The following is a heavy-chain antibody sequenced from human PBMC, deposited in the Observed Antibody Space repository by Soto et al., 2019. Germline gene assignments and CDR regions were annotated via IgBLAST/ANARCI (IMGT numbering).Heavy chain of an antibody. CDR3: AKGAVAGTPTSYYYYGMDV. D-gene: IGHD6-19*01. J-gene: IGHJ6*02. CDR2: IIPVFGTV. Sequence: QVQLLQSGAEVKKPVSSVRVSCEASGGTFRTYAISWVRQAPGQGLEWMGEIIPVFGTVNYAQRFQGRVTITADESTTTVYMDLRSLRSEDTAVYYWAKGAVAGTPTSYYYYGMDVWGQGTTVTVSS. V-gene: IGHV1-69*12. CDR1: GGTFRTYA.